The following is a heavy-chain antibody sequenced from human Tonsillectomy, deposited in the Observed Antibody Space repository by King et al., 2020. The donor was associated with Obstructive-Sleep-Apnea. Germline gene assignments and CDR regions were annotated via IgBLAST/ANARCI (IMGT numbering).Heavy chain of an antibody. CDR1: GFSLTTTEVG. V-gene: IGHV2-5*02. J-gene: IGHJ4*02. D-gene: IGHD3-22*01. CDR2: VYWDDDR. CDR3: AHRRLGGYYYKWSPYFDY. Sequence: TLKESGPTLVKPTQTLTLTCTFSGFSLTTTEVGVGWIRQPPGRALEWLALVYWDDDRRYSPSLKSRLTVTKDTSNNQVILTMTNMDPVDTATYYCAHRRLGGYYYKWSPYFDYWGQGTLVTVPS.